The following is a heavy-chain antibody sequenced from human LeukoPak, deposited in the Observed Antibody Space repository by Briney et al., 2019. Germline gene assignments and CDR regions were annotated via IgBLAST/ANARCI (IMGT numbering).Heavy chain of an antibody. Sequence: PSETLSLTCTVSGGSISSYYWSWIRQPPGKGLEWIGYIYYSGSTNYNPSLKSRVTISVDTSKNQFPLKLSSVTAADTAVYYCARSPMVSSYYFDYWGQGTLVTVSS. J-gene: IGHJ4*02. V-gene: IGHV4-59*01. D-gene: IGHD2-8*01. CDR1: GGSISSYY. CDR2: IYYSGST. CDR3: ARSPMVSSYYFDY.